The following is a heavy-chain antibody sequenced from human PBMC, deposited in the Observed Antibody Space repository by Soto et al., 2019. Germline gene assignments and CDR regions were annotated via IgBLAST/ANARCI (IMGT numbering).Heavy chain of an antibody. J-gene: IGHJ5*02. D-gene: IGHD6-19*01. CDR2: IWYDGSNK. CDR1: GFTFSSYG. V-gene: IGHV3-33*01. CDR3: ARARDSSGWTGAFYNWFDP. Sequence: QVQLVASGGGVVQPGRSLRLSCAASGFTFSSYGMHWVRQAPGKGLEWVAVIWYDGSNKYYADSVKGRFTISRDNSKNTLYLQMNSLRAEDTAVYYCARARDSSGWTGAFYNWFDPWGQGTLVTVSS.